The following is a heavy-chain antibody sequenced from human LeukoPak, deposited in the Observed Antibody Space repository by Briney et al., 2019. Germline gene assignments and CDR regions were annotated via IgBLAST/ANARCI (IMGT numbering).Heavy chain of an antibody. CDR3: ALATGSSGWAANFQH. D-gene: IGHD3-10*01. Sequence: PSETLSLTCTVSGGSISSGGYYRSWIRQHPGKGLEWIGYIYYSGSTYYNPSLKSRVTISVDTSKNQFSLKLSSVTAADTAVYYCALATGSSGWAANFQHWGQGTLVTVSS. CDR1: GGSISSGGYY. V-gene: IGHV4-31*03. CDR2: IYYSGST. J-gene: IGHJ1*01.